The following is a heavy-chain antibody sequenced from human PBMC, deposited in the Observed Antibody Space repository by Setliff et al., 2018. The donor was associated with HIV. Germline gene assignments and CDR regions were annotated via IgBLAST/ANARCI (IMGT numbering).Heavy chain of an antibody. D-gene: IGHD1-26*01. J-gene: IGHJ6*03. CDR2: IYHSGST. V-gene: IGHV4-38-2*01. CDR3: ARYRRFADYIDV. Sequence: PSETLSLTCAVSGYSISIGYYWGWIRQPPGKGLEWIGNIYHSGSTYYNPSLKSRVTISVDTSKNRFSLKLTSVTAADTALYYCARYRRFADYIDVWGKGTTVTVSS. CDR1: GYSISIGYY.